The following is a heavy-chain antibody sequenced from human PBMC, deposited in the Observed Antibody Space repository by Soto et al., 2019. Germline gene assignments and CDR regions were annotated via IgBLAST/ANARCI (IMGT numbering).Heavy chain of an antibody. CDR1: GFTFSNYA. CDR2: ISGSGDTP. J-gene: IGHJ4*02. V-gene: IGHV3-23*01. Sequence: EMQLLEPGGGLVQPGGSLRLSCAASGFTFSNYAISWVRQAPGKGLEWVSIISGSGDTPYYADSVKGRFTISRDNSRNTLFLQMNSLRAGDSAKYYCANEGPSGLYYFDYWGPGTLVTFAS. CDR3: ANEGPSGLYYFDY. D-gene: IGHD6-19*01.